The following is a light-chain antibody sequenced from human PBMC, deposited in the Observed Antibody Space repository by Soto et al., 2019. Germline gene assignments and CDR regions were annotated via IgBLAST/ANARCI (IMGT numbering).Light chain of an antibody. CDR3: SSYPTSSVI. Sequence: QSVLTQPASVSGSPGQSITISCTGTSSDVGGYNYVSWYQQHPGKAPKLMIYDVSNRPSGVSNRFSGSKSGNTASLTISGLQAEDEADYYCSSYPTSSVIIGGGTKVTVL. CDR1: SSDVGGYNY. V-gene: IGLV2-14*01. J-gene: IGLJ2*01. CDR2: DVS.